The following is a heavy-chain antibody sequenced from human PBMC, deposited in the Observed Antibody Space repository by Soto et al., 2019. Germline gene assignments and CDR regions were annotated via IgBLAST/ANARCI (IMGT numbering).Heavy chain of an antibody. CDR1: GGSISSYY. CDR2: IYYSGST. V-gene: IGHV4-59*01. J-gene: IGHJ6*02. D-gene: IGHD1-20*01. CDR3: ARVGYNWNYGMDV. Sequence: SETLSLTCTVSGGSISSYYWSWIRQPPGKGLEWIGYIYYSGSTNYNPSLKSRVTISVDTSKNQFSLKLSPVTAADTAVYYCARVGYNWNYGMDVWGQGTTVTVSS.